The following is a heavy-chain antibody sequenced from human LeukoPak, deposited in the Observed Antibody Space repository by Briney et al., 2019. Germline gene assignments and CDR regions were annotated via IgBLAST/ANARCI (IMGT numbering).Heavy chain of an antibody. J-gene: IGHJ4*02. D-gene: IGHD3/OR15-3a*01. V-gene: IGHV3-21*05. Sequence: GGSLRLSCAAPGFTFTSYSMNWVRQAPGKGLEWVAYITTSSSDINYADSVKGRFTISRDHAKNSLYLQMNSLRDEDTAVYYCARDKDWSFDNWGQGILVTVSS. CDR3: ARDKDWSFDN. CDR1: GFTFTSYS. CDR2: ITTSSSDI.